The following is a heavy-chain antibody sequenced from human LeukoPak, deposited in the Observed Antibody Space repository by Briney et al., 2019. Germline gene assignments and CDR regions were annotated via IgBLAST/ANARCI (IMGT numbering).Heavy chain of an antibody. D-gene: IGHD1-14*01. Sequence: PSETLSLTCTVSGGSISSGDYYWSWLRQPPGTGLEWSGYIYYSGSTYYNPSLKSRVTISVDTYKNQSSLKLSSVTGADTAVYHCAREPGTEMHAFDIWGQGTMVTVSS. CDR1: GGSISSGDYY. CDR3: AREPGTEMHAFDI. V-gene: IGHV4-30-4*08. CDR2: IYYSGST. J-gene: IGHJ3*02.